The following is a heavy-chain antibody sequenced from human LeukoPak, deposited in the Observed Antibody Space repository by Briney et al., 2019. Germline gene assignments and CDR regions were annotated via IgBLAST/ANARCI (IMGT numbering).Heavy chain of an antibody. CDR3: AREGYSYGPFDY. V-gene: IGHV4-59*01. CDR1: GGSISSYH. Sequence: SQTLSLTCTVSGGSISSYHWSWIRQPPGKGLEWIGYIYYSGSTNYNPSLKSRVTISVDTSKNQFSLKLSSVTAADTAVYYCAREGYSYGPFDYWGQGTLVTVSS. J-gene: IGHJ4*02. D-gene: IGHD5-18*01. CDR2: IYYSGST.